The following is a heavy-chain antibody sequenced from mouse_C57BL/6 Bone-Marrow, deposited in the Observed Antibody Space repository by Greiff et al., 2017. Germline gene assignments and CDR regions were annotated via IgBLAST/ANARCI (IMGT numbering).Heavy chain of an antibody. J-gene: IGHJ2*01. CDR2: IDPENGDT. V-gene: IGHV14-4*01. CDR1: GFNIKDDY. CDR3: TTVVHY. D-gene: IGHD1-1*01. Sequence: EVQLQQSGAELVRPGASVKLSCTASGFNIKDDYMHWVKQRPEQGLEWIGWIDPENGDTEYASKVQGKATISADTASNTAYLQLSSLTSEDTAVYYCTTVVHYWGQGATLTVSA.